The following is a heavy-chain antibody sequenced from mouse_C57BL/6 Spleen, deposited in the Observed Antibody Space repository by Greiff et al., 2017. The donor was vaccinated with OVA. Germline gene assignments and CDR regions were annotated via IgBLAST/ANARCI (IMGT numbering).Heavy chain of an antibody. CDR2: IYPGSGST. CDR3: ARPPLTGYYFDY. V-gene: IGHV1-55*01. D-gene: IGHD4-1*01. CDR1: GYTFTSYW. Sequence: QVQLQQPGAELVKPGASVKMSCKASGYTFTSYWITWVKQRPGQGLEWIGDIYPGSGSTNYNEKFKSKATLTVDPSSSTAYMQLSSLTSEDSAVYYCARPPLTGYYFDYWGQGTTLTVSS. J-gene: IGHJ2*01.